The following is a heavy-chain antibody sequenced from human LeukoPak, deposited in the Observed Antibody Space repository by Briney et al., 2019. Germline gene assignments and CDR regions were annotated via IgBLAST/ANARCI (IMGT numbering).Heavy chain of an antibody. CDR3: ARLKFMNYYDNSGSGMDV. V-gene: IGHV5-51*01. D-gene: IGHD3-22*01. CDR1: GYIFTTYW. J-gene: IGHJ6*02. Sequence: GESLKISCKGSGYIFTTYWIGWVRQMPGKGLEWMGIIYPGDSNTKYSPSFQGQVTISADKSLSTAYLQWSSLKASDTAIYFCARLKFMNYYDNSGSGMDVWGQGTTVTVSS. CDR2: IYPGDSNT.